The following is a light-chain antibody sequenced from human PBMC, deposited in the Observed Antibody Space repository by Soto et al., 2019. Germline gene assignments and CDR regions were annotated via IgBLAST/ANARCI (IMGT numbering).Light chain of an antibody. CDR3: QQYGSSRT. CDR1: QSVSSSY. CDR2: GAS. Sequence: EIVLTQSPGTLSLSPGERATLSCRASQSVSSSYLAWYQQKPGQAPRLLIYGASSRATGIPDRFSGSGSGTDXTLXISRLEPEXFAVYYCQQYGSSRTFGXGTKX. V-gene: IGKV3-20*01. J-gene: IGKJ1*01.